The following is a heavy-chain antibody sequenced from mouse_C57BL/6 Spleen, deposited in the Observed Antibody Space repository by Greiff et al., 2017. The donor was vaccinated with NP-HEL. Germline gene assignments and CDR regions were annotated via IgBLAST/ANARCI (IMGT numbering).Heavy chain of an antibody. D-gene: IGHD1-1*01. Sequence: QVQLKQSGAELVRPGSSVKLSCKASGYTFTSYWMHWVKQRPIQGLEWIGNIDPSDSETHYNQKFKDKATLTVDKSSSTAYMQLSSLTSEDSAVYYCAPTVGGYYYAMDYWGQGTSVTVSS. J-gene: IGHJ4*01. CDR2: IDPSDSET. CDR3: APTVGGYYYAMDY. V-gene: IGHV1-52*01. CDR1: GYTFTSYW.